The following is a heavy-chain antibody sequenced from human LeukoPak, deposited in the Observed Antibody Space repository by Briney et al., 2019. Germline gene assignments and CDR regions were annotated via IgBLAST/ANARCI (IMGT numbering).Heavy chain of an antibody. J-gene: IGHJ4*02. Sequence: GGSLRLSCTASGFTFFNYAMFRVRQAPGKGLEWVTFMSSDGSNKQYADSVKGRFTISRDNSKNTLYLQMNSLRPEDTAVYYCARELAPGTFDFDYWGQGTLVTVSS. CDR1: GFTFFNYA. CDR3: ARELAPGTFDFDY. CDR2: MSSDGSNK. V-gene: IGHV3-30-3*01. D-gene: IGHD6-13*01.